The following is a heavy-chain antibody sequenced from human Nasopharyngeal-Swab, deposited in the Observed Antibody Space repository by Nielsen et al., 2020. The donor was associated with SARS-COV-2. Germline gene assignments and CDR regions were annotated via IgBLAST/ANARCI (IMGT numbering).Heavy chain of an antibody. CDR2: IYYSGST. CDR1: GGSISSYY. J-gene: IGHJ4*02. CDR3: ARLRYSSSWYRTQLYYFDY. V-gene: IGHV4-59*08. Sequence: SETLSLTCTVSGGSISSYYWSWHRQPPGKGLEWIGYIYYSGSTNYNPSLKSRVTISVDTSKNQFSLKLSSVTAADPAVYYCARLRYSSSWYRTQLYYFDYWGQGTLVTVSS. D-gene: IGHD6-13*01.